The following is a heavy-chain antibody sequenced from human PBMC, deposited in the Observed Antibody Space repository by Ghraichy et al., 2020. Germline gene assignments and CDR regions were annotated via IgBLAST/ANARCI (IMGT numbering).Heavy chain of an antibody. V-gene: IGHV3-11*01. CDR1: GFTFSDYY. J-gene: IGHJ3*02. CDR3: ARDSRLRYFDPMTPIAAFDI. Sequence: GGSLRLSCAASGFTFSDYYMSWIRQAPGKGLEWVSYISSSGSTIYYADSVKGRFTISRDNAKNSLYLQMNSLRAEDTAVYYCARDSRLRYFDPMTPIAAFDIWGQGTRVIVPS. D-gene: IGHD3-9*01. CDR2: ISSSGSTI.